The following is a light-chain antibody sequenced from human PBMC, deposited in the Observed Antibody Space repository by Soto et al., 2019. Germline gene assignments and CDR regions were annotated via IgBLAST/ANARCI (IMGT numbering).Light chain of an antibody. CDR3: QQYNNWPLT. Sequence: EIVMTPSPATLSVSPGERATLSFMASQSVIRTLACYQQKSGQSPRLLIYDASTRATGFPARFSGSGSGTEFTLTISSLQSEDFAVYYCQQYNNWPLTFGGGTRLEIK. CDR1: QSVIRT. J-gene: IGKJ5*01. CDR2: DAS. V-gene: IGKV3D-15*01.